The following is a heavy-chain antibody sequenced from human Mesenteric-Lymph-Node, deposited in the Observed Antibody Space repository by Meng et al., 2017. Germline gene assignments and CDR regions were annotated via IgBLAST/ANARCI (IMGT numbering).Heavy chain of an antibody. CDR1: GFTFSNSD. J-gene: IGHJ6*02. V-gene: IGHV3-19*01. CDR2: VSWNGSRT. CDR3: AKDRKGYYYYGMDV. Sequence: GGSLRLSCAASGFTFSNSDMNWVRQAPGKGLEWVSGVSWNGSRTHYADSVKGRFTISRDNSKNSLYLQMNSLRAEDTALYYCAKDRKGYYYYGMDVWGQGTTVTVSS.